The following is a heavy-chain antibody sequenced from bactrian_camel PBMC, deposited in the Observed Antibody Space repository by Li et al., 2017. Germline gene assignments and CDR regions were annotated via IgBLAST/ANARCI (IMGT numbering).Heavy chain of an antibody. V-gene: IGHV3S40*01. CDR1: RSSFSNYY. CDR3: VRETMEWVPARSLGY. J-gene: IGHJ6*01. CDR2: INSRGRNT. D-gene: IGHD5*01. Sequence: DVQLVESGGGLVQPGGSLRLSCVASRSSFSNYYMSWVRQAPGKGLEWVSDINSRGRNTNYADSVKGRFIISRDNARNTPYLQMNSLKPEDTGVYYCVRETMEWVPARSLGYWGQGTQVTVS.